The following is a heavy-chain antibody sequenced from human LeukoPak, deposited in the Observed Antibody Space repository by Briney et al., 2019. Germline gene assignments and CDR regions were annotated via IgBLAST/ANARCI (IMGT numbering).Heavy chain of an antibody. CDR3: ASALTIFGVVTIDYYGMDV. J-gene: IGHJ6*02. CDR2: IIPIFGTA. V-gene: IGHV1-69*13. Sequence: SVKVSCKASGGTFSSYAISWVRQAPGQGLEWMGGIIPIFGTANYAQRFQGRVTITADESTSTAYMELSSLRSEDTAVYYCASALTIFGVVTIDYYGMDVWGQGTTVTVSS. D-gene: IGHD3-3*01. CDR1: GGTFSSYA.